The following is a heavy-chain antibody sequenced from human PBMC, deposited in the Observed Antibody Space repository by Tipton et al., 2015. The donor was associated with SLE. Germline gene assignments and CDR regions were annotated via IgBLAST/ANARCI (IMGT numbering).Heavy chain of an antibody. CDR3: VRVMFYAFDM. CDR2: IKQDGSDK. CDR1: GFTFSNYW. J-gene: IGHJ3*02. V-gene: IGHV3-7*03. Sequence: SLRLSCAASGFTFSNYWMTWVRQAPGKGLEWVATIKQDGSDKYHVASLMGRFTISRDNAKNSLYLHMNSLRADDTAVYYCVRVMFYAFDMWGQGTMVTVSS. D-gene: IGHD3/OR15-3a*01.